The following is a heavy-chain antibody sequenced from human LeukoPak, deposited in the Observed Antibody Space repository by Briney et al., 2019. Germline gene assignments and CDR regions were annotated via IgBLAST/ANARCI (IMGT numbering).Heavy chain of an antibody. CDR2: MNPNSGNT. CDR1: GYTFTSYD. J-gene: IGHJ6*03. CDR3: ARAVSSGYYYYMDV. D-gene: IGHD5-12*01. V-gene: IGHV1-8*03. Sequence: AAVKVSCKASGYTFTSYDINWVRQATGQGLEWMGWMNPNSGNTGYAQKFQGRVTITRNTSISTAYMELSSLRSEDTAVYYCARAVSSGYYYYMDVWGKGTTVTVSS.